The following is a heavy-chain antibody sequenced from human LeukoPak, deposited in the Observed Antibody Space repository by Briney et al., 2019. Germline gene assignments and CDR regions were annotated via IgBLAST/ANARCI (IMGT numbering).Heavy chain of an antibody. CDR2: FDPEDGET. J-gene: IGHJ4*02. Sequence: ASVKVSCKVSGYTLTELSMHWVRQAPGKGLEWMGGFDPEDGETIYAQKFQGRVTMTEDTSTDTAYMELSSLRSEDTAVYYCATGWASSGWYVYWGQGTLVTVSS. D-gene: IGHD6-19*01. CDR3: ATGWASSGWYVY. V-gene: IGHV1-24*01. CDR1: GYTLTELS.